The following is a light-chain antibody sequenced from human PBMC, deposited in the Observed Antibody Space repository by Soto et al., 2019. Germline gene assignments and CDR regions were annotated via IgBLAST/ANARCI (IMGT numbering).Light chain of an antibody. CDR1: ASDIGGYSF. CDR2: DVN. J-gene: IGLJ1*01. Sequence: QSALTQPPSASGSPGQSVAISCTGTASDIGGYSFVSRYQQHPGKAPKLLIYDVNKRPSGVPDRFSGSKSGNTASLTVSGLQAEDEAEYYCSAHGGTNPYVFGTGTKLTVL. CDR3: SAHGGTNPYV. V-gene: IGLV2-8*01.